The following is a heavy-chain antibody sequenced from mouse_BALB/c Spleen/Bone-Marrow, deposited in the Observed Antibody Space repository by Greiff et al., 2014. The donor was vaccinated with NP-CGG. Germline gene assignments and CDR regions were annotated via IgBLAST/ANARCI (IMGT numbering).Heavy chain of an antibody. Sequence: QVQLQQSGAELVRPGASVKLSCKTSGYIFTSYWIHWVKQRSGQGLEWIARIYPGSGSTYYNEKFEGKVTLTADKSSSTAYMQLSSLKSEDSAVYFCASGVTTGWFVYWGQGTLVTVSA. D-gene: IGHD2-2*01. CDR2: IYPGSGST. J-gene: IGHJ3*01. CDR1: GYIFTSYW. V-gene: IGHV1-76*01. CDR3: ASGVTTGWFVY.